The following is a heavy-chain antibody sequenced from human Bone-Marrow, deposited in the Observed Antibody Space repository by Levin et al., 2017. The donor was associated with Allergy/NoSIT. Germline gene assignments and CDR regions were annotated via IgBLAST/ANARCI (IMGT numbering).Heavy chain of an antibody. D-gene: IGHD3-3*01. V-gene: IGHV3-9*01. CDR1: GFTFGDYA. CDR3: AKDVGLTTFGVDPNYAMDV. CDR2: ISWNTDKI. J-gene: IGHJ6*02. Sequence: LSLTCAASGFTFGDYAMHWVRQVPGKGLEWVSAISWNTDKIGYSDSVKGRFTISRDNGKNSLYLEMNRLRVEDTALYYCAKDVGLTTFGVDPNYAMDVWGQGTAVTVSS.